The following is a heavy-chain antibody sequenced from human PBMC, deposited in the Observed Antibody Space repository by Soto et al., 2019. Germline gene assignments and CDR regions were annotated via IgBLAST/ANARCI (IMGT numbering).Heavy chain of an antibody. J-gene: IGHJ5*01. V-gene: IGHV3-30*18. Sequence: GGSLRLSCEASGFTFRSYGMHWVRQAPGKGLEWVAVMKSDGSRDHIDSVKGRFTIFRDNSKKTLYLQMNNLRPEDTAVYYCAKPRSSLEWAPFDSWGRGTLDTVSS. CDR3: AKPRSSLEWAPFDS. CDR1: GFTFRSYG. CDR2: MKSDGSR. D-gene: IGHD3-3*01.